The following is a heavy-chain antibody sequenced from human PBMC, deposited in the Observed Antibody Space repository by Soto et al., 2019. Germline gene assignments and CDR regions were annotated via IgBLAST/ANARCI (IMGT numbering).Heavy chain of an antibody. V-gene: IGHV1-69*01. D-gene: IGHD2-2*01. CDR2: IIPISDTT. CDR3: ARSQGSSTSLEIYYYYYYGMDV. J-gene: IGHJ6*02. Sequence: QVQLVQSGAEVKKPGSSVKVSCKASGGTFSSYAISWVRQAPGQGLEWMGGIIPISDTTNYAQKFQGRVTITADESTNTAYMALSSLRSEDTAVYYCARSQGSSTSLEIYYYYYYGMDVWGQGTTVTVSS. CDR1: GGTFSSYA.